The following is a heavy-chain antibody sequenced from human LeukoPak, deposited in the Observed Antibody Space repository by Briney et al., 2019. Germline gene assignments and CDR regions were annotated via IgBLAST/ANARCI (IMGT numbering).Heavy chain of an antibody. CDR2: LYHSGST. D-gene: IGHD6-19*01. Sequence: SETLSLTCTVSGGSISGYFWSWIRQPPGKGLELIGYLYHSGSTNYNPSLKSRVTVSVDTSKDQFSLRLSSVTAADTAVYYCARLLAVAGGDAFDIWGQGKMVTVSS. V-gene: IGHV4-59*08. CDR1: GGSISGYF. CDR3: ARLLAVAGGDAFDI. J-gene: IGHJ3*02.